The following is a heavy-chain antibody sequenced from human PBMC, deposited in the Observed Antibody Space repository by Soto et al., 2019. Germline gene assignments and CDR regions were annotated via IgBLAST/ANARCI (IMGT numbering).Heavy chain of an antibody. D-gene: IGHD3-10*01. CDR3: VGGLPGGFDP. Sequence: GGSLRLSCGASGSIFNNFDMHWVRQTTEKGLEWVSGIGFAGDTNYSGSVKGRFTISRENAKNSLFLQMNSLRVGDTAVYYCVGGLPGGFDPWGQGTLVTVSS. CDR2: IGFAGDT. CDR1: GSIFNNFD. J-gene: IGHJ5*02. V-gene: IGHV3-13*01.